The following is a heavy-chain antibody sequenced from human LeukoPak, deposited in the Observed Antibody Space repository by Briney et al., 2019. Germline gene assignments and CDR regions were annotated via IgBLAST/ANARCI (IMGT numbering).Heavy chain of an antibody. Sequence: PGGSLRLSCAASGFTFSKYAMHWVRQAPGKGLEWVAIISYDGSNKYYADSVKGRFTISRDNSKNTLYLQMNSLRAEDTAVYYCARSGYYSSFDYWGQVTLVTLSS. CDR3: ARSGYYSSFDY. V-gene: IGHV3-30*04. J-gene: IGHJ4*02. CDR1: GFTFSKYA. D-gene: IGHD3-3*01. CDR2: ISYDGSNK.